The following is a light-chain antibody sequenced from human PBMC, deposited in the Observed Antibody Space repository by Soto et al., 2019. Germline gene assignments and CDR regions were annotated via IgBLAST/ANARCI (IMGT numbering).Light chain of an antibody. CDR1: SSNIGSNT. CDR2: SNN. Sequence: QSVLTQPPSASGTPGQRVTISCSGSSSNIGSNTVNWYQQLPGTAPKLLIYSNNQRPSGVPDRFSGSKSCTSASLAISGLQSEDEADYYCAAWDDSLNGRVFGTGTKLTVL. J-gene: IGLJ1*01. V-gene: IGLV1-44*01. CDR3: AAWDDSLNGRV.